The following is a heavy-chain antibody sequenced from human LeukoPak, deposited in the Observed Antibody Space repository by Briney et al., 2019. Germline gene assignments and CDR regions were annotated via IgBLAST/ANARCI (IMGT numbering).Heavy chain of an antibody. CDR2: MYYSGST. CDR3: ARLGTAIDRYYFDY. V-gene: IGHV4-39*07. CDR1: AGSINSGSYY. Sequence: SETLSLTCTVSAGSINSGSYYWAWIRQPPGKGLEWIGSMYYSGSTNYNPSLKSRVTISVDRSKNQFSLKLSSVTAADTAVYYCARLGTAIDRYYFDYWGQGTLVTVSS. J-gene: IGHJ4*02. D-gene: IGHD5-18*01.